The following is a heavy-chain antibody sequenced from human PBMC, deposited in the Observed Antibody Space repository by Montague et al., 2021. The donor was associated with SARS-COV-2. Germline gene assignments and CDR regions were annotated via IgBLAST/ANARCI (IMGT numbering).Heavy chain of an antibody. J-gene: IGHJ4*02. V-gene: IGHV4-34*01. CDR2: INHRGTT. D-gene: IGHD4-23*01. CDR1: GGSFSGYY. Sequence: SETLSLTCAVYGGSFSGYYWPWIRQSPGRGLEWIAEINHRGTTNYNFNPSLRSRVTISVDTSKSQFSLKLSSVTAADTGVYYCARWDPQTLTLIGLRGKSASDYWGQGTLVTVSS. CDR3: ARWDPQTLTLIGLRGKSASDY.